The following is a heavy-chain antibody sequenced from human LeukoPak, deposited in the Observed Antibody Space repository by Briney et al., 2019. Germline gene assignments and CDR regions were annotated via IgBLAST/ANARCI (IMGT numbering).Heavy chain of an antibody. D-gene: IGHD3-10*01. J-gene: IGHJ4*02. V-gene: IGHV3-48*01. CDR1: GFTFSSYG. CDR2: ISSSSSTI. CDR3: AKDPDYYGSGSYYIDY. Sequence: PGGSLRLSCAAPGFTFSSYGMTWVRQAPGKGLEWVSYISSSSSTIYYADSVKGRFTISRDNAKNSLYLQLNSLRAEDTAVYYCAKDPDYYGSGSYYIDYFGQGTLVTVSS.